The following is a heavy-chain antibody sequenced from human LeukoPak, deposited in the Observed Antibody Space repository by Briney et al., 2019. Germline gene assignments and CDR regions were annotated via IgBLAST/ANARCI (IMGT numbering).Heavy chain of an antibody. V-gene: IGHV3-7*01. Sequence: PGGSLRLSCAASGFTFSSYWMSWVRQAPGKGLEWVANIKQDGSEKYYVDSVKGRFTISRDNAKNSLYLQMNSLRAEDTAVYYCARVLRSHPIWFDYWGQGTLVTVSS. CDR2: IKQDGSEK. CDR1: GFTFSSYW. CDR3: ARVLRSHPIWFDY. J-gene: IGHJ4*02.